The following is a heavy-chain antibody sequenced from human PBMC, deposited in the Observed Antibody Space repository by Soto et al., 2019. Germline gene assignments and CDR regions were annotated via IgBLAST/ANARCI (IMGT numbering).Heavy chain of an antibody. CDR3: ARELEGGVFDI. CDR2: LSYTGST. Sequence: SETLSLTCSVSGGPVRDAYSYWTWIRQPPGKGLEWMGYLSYTGSTYYNPSLRNRATISVDESSNHLSLRLSSVTAADTAVYYCARELEGGVFDIWGRGTLVTVSS. J-gene: IGHJ3*02. D-gene: IGHD2-8*02. CDR1: GGPVRDAYSY. V-gene: IGHV4-30-4*01.